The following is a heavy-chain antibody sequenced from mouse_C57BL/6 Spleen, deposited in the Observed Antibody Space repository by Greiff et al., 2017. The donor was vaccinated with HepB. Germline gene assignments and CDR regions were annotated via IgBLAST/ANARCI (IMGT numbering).Heavy chain of an antibody. CDR1: GYTFTSYW. CDR2: IDPNSGGT. CDR3: ARPSPYDGSSPAWFAY. D-gene: IGHD1-1*01. V-gene: IGHV1-72*01. Sequence: QVQLKQPGAELVKPGASVKLSCKASGYTFTSYWMHWVKQRPGRGLEWIGRIDPNSGGTKYNEKFKSKATLTVDKPSSTAYMQLSSLTSEDSAVYYCARPSPYDGSSPAWFAYWGQGTLVTVSA. J-gene: IGHJ3*01.